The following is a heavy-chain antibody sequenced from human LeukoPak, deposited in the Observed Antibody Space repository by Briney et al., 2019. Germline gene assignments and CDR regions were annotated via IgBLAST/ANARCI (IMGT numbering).Heavy chain of an antibody. CDR1: GYTFTSYY. CDR3: ASTYSNYYPLYYYYYMDV. Sequence: ASVNVSCKASGYTFTSYYMHWVRQAPGQGLEWMGIINPSGGSTSYAQKFQGRVTMTRDTSTSTVYMELSSLRSEDTAVYYCASTYSNYYPLYYYYYMDVWGKGTTVTVSS. V-gene: IGHV1-46*01. J-gene: IGHJ6*03. D-gene: IGHD4-11*01. CDR2: INPSGGST.